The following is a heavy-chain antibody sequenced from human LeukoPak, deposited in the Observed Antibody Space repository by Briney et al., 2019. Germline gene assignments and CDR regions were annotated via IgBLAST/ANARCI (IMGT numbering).Heavy chain of an antibody. CDR3: ARATWFGELCTYNWFDP. D-gene: IGHD3-10*01. CDR2: MLYSGST. J-gene: IGHJ5*02. Sequence: SETLSLTCTVSGASISNYYWSWIRQSPGKGLEWIGYMLYSGSTNQNPSLRSRVTISVDTSKNQVSLKLSSVTAADTAVYYCARATWFGELCTYNWFDPWGQRTLVTVSS. CDR1: GASISNYY. V-gene: IGHV4-59*08.